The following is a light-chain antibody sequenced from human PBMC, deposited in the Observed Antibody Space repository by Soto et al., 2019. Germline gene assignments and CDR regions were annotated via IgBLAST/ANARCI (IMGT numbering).Light chain of an antibody. CDR3: SQYNSYPYT. J-gene: IGKJ2*01. CDR1: QSIRSW. Sequence: DIQMTQSPSTLSASVGDRVSITCRASQSIRSWLAWYQQRRGKAPKLLIYKAASLESGFLSRFSGSGSGTEFILTISILQLDDFAMYYCSQYNSYPYTFGQGTKLEIK. CDR2: KAA. V-gene: IGKV1-5*03.